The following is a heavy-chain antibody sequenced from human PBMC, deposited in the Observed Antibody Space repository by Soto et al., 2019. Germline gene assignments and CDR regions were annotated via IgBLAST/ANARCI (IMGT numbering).Heavy chain of an antibody. V-gene: IGHV1-46*01. Sequence: QVQLAQSGAEVKKPGASVKISCTASGYTVTTHYMHWVRQAPGRGLEWMGAINPGSSAAKYTQTFQARDTMTRDTTTNTVYMEMSALRSEDTAVFYCARGGEIGVAGSAAFDMWGQGTMVTVSS. J-gene: IGHJ3*02. CDR1: GYTVTTHY. CDR3: ARGGEIGVAGSAAFDM. D-gene: IGHD3-3*01. CDR2: INPGSSAA.